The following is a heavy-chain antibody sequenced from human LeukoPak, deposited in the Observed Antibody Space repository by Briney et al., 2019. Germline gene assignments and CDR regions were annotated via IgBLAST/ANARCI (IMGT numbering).Heavy chain of an antibody. CDR2: ITNTGKT. V-gene: IGHV4-39*01. CDR3: ARKIPGTSVDV. CDR1: GDSISNSAYY. J-gene: IGHJ6*02. D-gene: IGHD3-10*01. Sequence: PSETLSLTCTVSGDSISNSAYYWVWIRQPPGQGLVWIGPITNTGKTYSNPFLKSLVTISVNTSKTQIFLKLTSVTAADTAVFFCARKIPGTSVDVWGQGTPVTVSS.